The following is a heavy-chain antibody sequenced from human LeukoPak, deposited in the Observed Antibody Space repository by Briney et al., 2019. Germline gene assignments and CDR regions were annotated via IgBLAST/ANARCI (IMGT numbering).Heavy chain of an antibody. J-gene: IGHJ5*02. V-gene: IGHV4-34*01. CDR3: ARGFQRKRRFDP. Sequence: SETLSLTCAVYGGSFSGYYWSWIRQPPGKGLEWIGEINHSGSTNYNPSLKSRVTISVDASKNQFSLKLSSVTAADTAVYYCARGFQRKRRFDPWGQGTLVTVSS. CDR1: GGSFSGYY. D-gene: IGHD2-21*01. CDR2: INHSGST.